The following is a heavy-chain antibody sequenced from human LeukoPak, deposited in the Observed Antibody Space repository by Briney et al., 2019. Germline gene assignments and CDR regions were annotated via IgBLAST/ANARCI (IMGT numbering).Heavy chain of an antibody. D-gene: IGHD3-22*01. CDR2: IYYSGST. Sequence: PSETLSLTCTVSGGSISSYYWSWIRQPPGKGLEWIGYIYYSGSTNYNPCLKSRVTISVDTSKNQFSLKLSSVTAADTAVYYCARAPDSSGYYYDYWGQGTLVTVSS. V-gene: IGHV4-59*01. J-gene: IGHJ4*02. CDR1: GGSISSYY. CDR3: ARAPDSSGYYYDY.